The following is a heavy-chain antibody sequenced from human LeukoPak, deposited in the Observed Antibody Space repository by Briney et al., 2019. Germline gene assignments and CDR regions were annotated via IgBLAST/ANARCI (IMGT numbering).Heavy chain of an antibody. D-gene: IGHD6-13*01. CDR1: GYTLTELS. CDR2: FDPEDGKT. J-gene: IGHJ6*02. Sequence: ASVKVSCKVSGYTLTELSMFWVRQAPGKGLEWMGSFDPEDGKTIYAQKFQGRVTMTEDTSTDTAYMELSSLRSEDTAVYYCATGYLVTAGLMDVWGQGTTVTVSS. CDR3: ATGYLVTAGLMDV. V-gene: IGHV1-24*01.